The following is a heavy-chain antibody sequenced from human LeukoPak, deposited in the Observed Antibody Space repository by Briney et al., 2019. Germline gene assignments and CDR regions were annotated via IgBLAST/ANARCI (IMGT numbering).Heavy chain of an antibody. D-gene: IGHD3-9*01. CDR1: GGSISSYY. J-gene: IGHJ4*02. Sequence: SETLSLTCTVSGGSISSYYWSWIRQPPGKGLGWIGYIYYSGSTNYNPSLKSRVTISVDTSKNQFSLKLSSVTAADTAVYYCARDRYDILTGTYYFDYWGQGTLVTVSS. CDR2: IYYSGST. V-gene: IGHV4-59*01. CDR3: ARDRYDILTGTYYFDY.